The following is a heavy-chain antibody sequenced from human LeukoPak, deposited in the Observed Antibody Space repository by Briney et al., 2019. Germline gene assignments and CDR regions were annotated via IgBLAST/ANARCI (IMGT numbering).Heavy chain of an antibody. J-gene: IGHJ4*02. CDR3: ARLGYYDYIWGSYRYTELDY. V-gene: IGHV1-8*01. CDR1: GYTFTSYD. CDR2: MNPNSGNT. Sequence: ASVKVSCKASGYTFTSYDINWVRQATGQGLEWMGWMNPNSGNTGHAQKFQGRVTMTRNTSISSAYMELSSLGSEDTAVYYCARLGYYDYIWGSYRYTELDYWGQGTLVTVSS. D-gene: IGHD3-16*02.